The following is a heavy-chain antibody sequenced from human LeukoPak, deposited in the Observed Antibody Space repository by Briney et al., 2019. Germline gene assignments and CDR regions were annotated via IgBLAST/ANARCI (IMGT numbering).Heavy chain of an antibody. CDR3: ARRAIAARLVITNYFDY. Sequence: SVSVSFKPSVCTLSNYALSWVRQAPGQAREWMGGIIPIFGTASYAQKFQGRVTITADESTSTAYMELSSLRSEDTAVYYCARRAIAARLVITNYFDYWGQGTLVTVSS. J-gene: IGHJ4*02. D-gene: IGHD6-6*01. CDR2: IIPIFGTA. CDR1: VCTLSNYA. V-gene: IGHV1-69*01.